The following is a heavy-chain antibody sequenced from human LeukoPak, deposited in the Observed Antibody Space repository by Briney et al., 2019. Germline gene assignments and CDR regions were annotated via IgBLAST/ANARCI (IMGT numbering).Heavy chain of an antibody. Sequence: SETLSLTCTVSGGSISSSSYYWGWIRQPPGKGLEWIGSIYYSGSTYYNPSLKSRVTISVDTSKNQFSLKLSSVTAADTAVYYCARDSPYYESLKRAFDIWGQGTMVTVSS. J-gene: IGHJ3*02. D-gene: IGHD3-22*01. CDR2: IYYSGST. CDR1: GGSISSSSYY. V-gene: IGHV4-39*07. CDR3: ARDSPYYESLKRAFDI.